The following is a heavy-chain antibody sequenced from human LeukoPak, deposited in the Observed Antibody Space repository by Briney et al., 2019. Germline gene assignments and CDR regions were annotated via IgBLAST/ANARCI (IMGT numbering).Heavy chain of an antibody. Sequence: GGSLRLSCAASGFTFSSYAMSWVRQAPGKGLEWVSGTSGSSGTTYYADSVKGRFTISRDNSKNTLYLQMNSLRAEDTAVYYCAKFAPLFSVRGPPDVWGQGTTVTVSS. D-gene: IGHD2-15*01. J-gene: IGHJ6*02. CDR2: TSGSSGTT. CDR3: AKFAPLFSVRGPPDV. V-gene: IGHV3-23*01. CDR1: GFTFSSYA.